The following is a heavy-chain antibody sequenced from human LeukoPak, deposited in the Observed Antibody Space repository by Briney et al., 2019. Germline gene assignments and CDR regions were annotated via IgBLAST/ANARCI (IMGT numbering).Heavy chain of an antibody. D-gene: IGHD3-22*01. CDR1: GYTFTSYD. CDR2: INPNSGGT. CDR3: ARSGSGYYPYYYYGMDV. J-gene: IGHJ6*02. Sequence: ASVKVSCKASGYTFTSYDINWVRQATGQGLEWMGWINPNSGGTNYAQKFQGRVTMTRDTSISTAYMELSRLRSDDTAVYYCARSGSGYYPYYYYGMDVWGQGTTVTVSS. V-gene: IGHV1-2*02.